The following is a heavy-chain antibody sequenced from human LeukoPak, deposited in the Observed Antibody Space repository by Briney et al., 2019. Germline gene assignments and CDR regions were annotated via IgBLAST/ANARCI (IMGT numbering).Heavy chain of an antibody. CDR1: GFTFSSYA. V-gene: IGHV3-23*01. D-gene: IGHD3-22*01. J-gene: IGHJ4*02. Sequence: GGSLRLSCAASGFTFSSYAMSWVRQVPGKGLEWVSVISGSGGSTYYADSVKGRLTISRDNSKNTLYLQMNSLRAEDTAVYYCAKGGITMIVVVIQYYFDYWGQGTLVTVSS. CDR2: ISGSGGST. CDR3: AKGGITMIVVVIQYYFDY.